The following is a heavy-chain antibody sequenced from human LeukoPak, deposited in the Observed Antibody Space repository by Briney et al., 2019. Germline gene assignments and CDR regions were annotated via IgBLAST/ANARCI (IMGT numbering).Heavy chain of an antibody. CDR1: GFTFSSYG. Sequence: GGSLRLSCAASGFTFSSYGMHWVRQAPGKVLEWVAVISYDGSNKYYADSVKGRFTISRANSKNTLYLQMNSLRAEDTAVYYCAKSHGYSYGFDYWGQGTLVTVSS. J-gene: IGHJ4*02. CDR3: AKSHGYSYGFDY. D-gene: IGHD5-18*01. V-gene: IGHV3-30*18. CDR2: ISYDGSNK.